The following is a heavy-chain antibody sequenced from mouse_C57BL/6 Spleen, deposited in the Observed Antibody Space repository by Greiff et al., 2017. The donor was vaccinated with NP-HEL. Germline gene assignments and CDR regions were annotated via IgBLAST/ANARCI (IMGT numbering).Heavy chain of an antibody. CDR2: IYPGSGNT. D-gene: IGHD1-1*01. J-gene: IGHJ2*01. CDR3: ARSSHYYGSSHFDY. Sequence: VKLMESGPELVKPGASVKISCKASGYSFTSYYIHWVKQRPGQGLEWIGWIYPGSGNTKYNEKFKGKATLTADTSSSTAYMQLSSLTSEDSAVYYCARSSHYYGSSHFDYWGQGTTLTVSS. CDR1: GYSFTSYY. V-gene: IGHV1-66*01.